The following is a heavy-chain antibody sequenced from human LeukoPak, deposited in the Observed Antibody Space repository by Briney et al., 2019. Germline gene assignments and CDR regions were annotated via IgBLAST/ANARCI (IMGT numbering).Heavy chain of an antibody. V-gene: IGHV3-21*01. D-gene: IGHD2-2*01. CDR2: ISSTSSFM. Sequence: GGSLRLSCAASGFTFSRFTMTWVRQAPGKGLEWVSSISSTSSFMYYADSVKGRLTVSRDNAKSSLYLQMNSLRAEDTAIYYCASRDIVVVPGGMDVWGQGTTVTVSS. CDR3: ASRDIVVVPGGMDV. CDR1: GFTFSRFT. J-gene: IGHJ6*02.